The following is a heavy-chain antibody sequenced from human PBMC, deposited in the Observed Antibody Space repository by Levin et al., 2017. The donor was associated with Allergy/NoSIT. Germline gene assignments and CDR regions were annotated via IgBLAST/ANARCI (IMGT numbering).Heavy chain of an antibody. CDR2: ISSDGNNK. D-gene: IGHD3-22*01. CDR1: GFTLASNS. V-gene: IGHV3-30*18. CDR3: AKFRSSGPGDY. Sequence: GGSLRLSCAASGFTLASNSMHWVRQAPGKGLEWVAAISSDGNNKYYADSVKGRFTISRVNSQNTVFLQMDSLRLEDTAIYYCAKFRSSGPGDYWGQGTLVTVST. J-gene: IGHJ4*02.